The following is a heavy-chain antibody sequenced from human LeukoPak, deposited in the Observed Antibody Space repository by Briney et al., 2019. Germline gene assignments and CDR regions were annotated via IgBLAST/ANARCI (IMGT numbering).Heavy chain of an antibody. CDR3: ARGISGYLHNGMDV. D-gene: IGHD5-12*01. Sequence: GGSLRLSCAVSGFTFSSYGMHWVRQAPGKGLEWVAVIWYDGSNKYYADSVKGRFTISRDNSKNTLYLQMNSLRAEDTAVYYCARGISGYLHNGMDVWGQGTTVTVSS. V-gene: IGHV3-33*01. CDR1: GFTFSSYG. CDR2: IWYDGSNK. J-gene: IGHJ6*02.